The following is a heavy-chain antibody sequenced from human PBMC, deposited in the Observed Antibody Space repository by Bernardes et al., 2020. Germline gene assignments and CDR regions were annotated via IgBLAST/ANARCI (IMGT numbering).Heavy chain of an antibody. CDR3: ARQTDYCSSTRCYRDIDY. D-gene: IGHD2-2*01. V-gene: IGHV4-59*08. Sequence: SETLSLTCTVSGGSISTYYWSWIRQPPGKGLEWIGYIYYSGSTNYNPSHKSRVTISIDTSKKQFSLKLSSVTAADTAVYYCARQTDYCSSTRCYRDIDYWGQGTLVTVSS. J-gene: IGHJ4*02. CDR2: IYYSGST. CDR1: GGSISTYY.